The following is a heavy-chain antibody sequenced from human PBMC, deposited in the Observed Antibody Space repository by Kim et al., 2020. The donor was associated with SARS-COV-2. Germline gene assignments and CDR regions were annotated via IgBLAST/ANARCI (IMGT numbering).Heavy chain of an antibody. V-gene: IGHV3-74*01. D-gene: IGHD3-9*01. Sequence: GGSLRLSCEGSGFIFSHYWMHWVRQAPGKGLEWVARISSDGSFTGHADSVQGRFTISRDNAKNTLYLQMYSLRVEDTAVYYCAHFGFDWLLCLWGQGTLVTVSS. CDR1: GFIFSHYW. CDR3: AHFGFDWLLCL. CDR2: ISSDGSFT. J-gene: IGHJ4*02.